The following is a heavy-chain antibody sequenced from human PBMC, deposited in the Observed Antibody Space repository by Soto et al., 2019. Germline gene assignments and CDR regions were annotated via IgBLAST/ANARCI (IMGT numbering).Heavy chain of an antibody. Sequence: EVHLLESGGGLVQPGGSLRLSCAASGFTFSNYAMSWARQAPGKGLEWVSAISGSGGVTYYADSVKGRFTISRDNSKNTLDLQLNSLRAEDTAVYYCAKDSAIDYYVSFGLDHWGQGTLVTVSS. CDR2: ISGSGGVT. CDR3: AKDSAIDYYVSFGLDH. J-gene: IGHJ4*02. CDR1: GFTFSNYA. V-gene: IGHV3-23*01. D-gene: IGHD3-10*02.